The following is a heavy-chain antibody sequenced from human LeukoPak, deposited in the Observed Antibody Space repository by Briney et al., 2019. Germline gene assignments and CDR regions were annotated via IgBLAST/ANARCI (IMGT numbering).Heavy chain of an antibody. CDR3: ASSGSFRQQLIK. CDR2: IYYSGSS. CDR1: GGSISSSSSY. Sequence: SETLSLTCSVSGGSISSSSSYWGWIRQPPGKGLEWIGSIYYSGSSFDNPALKSRVTISVDTSKNQFSLKLSSVTAADTAVYYCASSGSFRQQLIKWGQGTLVTVSS. D-gene: IGHD6-13*01. J-gene: IGHJ4*02. V-gene: IGHV4-39*07.